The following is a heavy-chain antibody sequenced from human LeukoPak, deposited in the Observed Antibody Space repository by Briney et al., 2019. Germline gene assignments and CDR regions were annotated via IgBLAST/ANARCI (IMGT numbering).Heavy chain of an antibody. J-gene: IGHJ5*02. CDR3: ARDLLRAYCGGDCYGSWFDP. CDR2: IIPIFGIA. CDR1: GGTFSSYA. V-gene: IGHV1-69*04. D-gene: IGHD2-21*02. Sequence: SVKVSCKASGGTFSSYAISWVRQAPGQGLEWMGRIIPIFGIANYAQKFQGRVTITADKSTSTAYMELSSLRSEGTAVYYCARDLLRAYCGGDCYGSWFDPWGQGTLVTVSS.